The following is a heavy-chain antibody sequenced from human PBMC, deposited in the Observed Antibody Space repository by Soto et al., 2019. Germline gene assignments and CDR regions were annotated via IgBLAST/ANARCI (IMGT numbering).Heavy chain of an antibody. CDR1: GCTFTSYG. CDR3: ARAPYQLPRLDY. D-gene: IGHD2-2*01. CDR2: ISAYNGNT. V-gene: IGHV1-18*01. Sequence: GASVKVSFKASGCTFTSYGISWVRQAPGQGLEWMGWISAYNGNTNYAQKLQGRVTMTTDTSTSTAYMELRSLRSDDTAVYYCARAPYQLPRLDYWGQGTLVTVSS. J-gene: IGHJ4*02.